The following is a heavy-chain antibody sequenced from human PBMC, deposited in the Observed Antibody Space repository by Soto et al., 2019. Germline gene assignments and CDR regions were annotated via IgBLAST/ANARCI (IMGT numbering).Heavy chain of an antibody. V-gene: IGHV3-48*03. CDR2: ISSSGSTI. CDR3: ASALRQWGYFDY. D-gene: IGHD4-17*01. J-gene: IGHJ4*02. Sequence: EVQLVESGGGLVQPGGSLRLSCAASGFTFSSYEMNWVRQAPGKGLEWVSYISSSGSTIYYADSVKGRFTISRDNAKNSLYLQMNSLRAEDTAVYYCASALRQWGYFDYWGQGTLVTVSS. CDR1: GFTFSSYE.